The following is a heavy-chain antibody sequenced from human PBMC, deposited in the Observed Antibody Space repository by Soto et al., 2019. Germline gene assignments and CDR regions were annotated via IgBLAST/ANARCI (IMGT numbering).Heavy chain of an antibody. Sequence: QVQLVQSGAEVKKPGASVEVSCKASGYTFTTYYIHWVRHAPGQGLEWMGVINPGGVSTKYAQKFQDRLTMPSDTSTSTVYMDLSSLRSEDTAVYFCARGGNGDNVGYWYFDLWGRGTLVTVSP. D-gene: IGHD4-17*01. J-gene: IGHJ2*01. CDR2: INPGGVST. V-gene: IGHV1-46*01. CDR1: GYTFTTYY. CDR3: ARGGNGDNVGYWYFDL.